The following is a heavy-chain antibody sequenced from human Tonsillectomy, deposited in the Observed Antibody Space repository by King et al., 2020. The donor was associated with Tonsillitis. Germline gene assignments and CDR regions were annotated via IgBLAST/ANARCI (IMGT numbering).Heavy chain of an antibody. CDR2: ISSSSTYI. V-gene: IGHV3-21*01. CDR3: ARVEHYYYDSSGYYY. Sequence: VQLVESGGGLVKPGGSLRLSGAASGFTFSSYSMNWVRQAPGKGLEWVSSISSSSTYIYYADSVKGRFTISRDNAKNSLYLRMNSLRAEDTAVYYCARVEHYYYDSSGYYYWGQGTLVTVSS. CDR1: GFTFSSYS. D-gene: IGHD3-22*01. J-gene: IGHJ4*02.